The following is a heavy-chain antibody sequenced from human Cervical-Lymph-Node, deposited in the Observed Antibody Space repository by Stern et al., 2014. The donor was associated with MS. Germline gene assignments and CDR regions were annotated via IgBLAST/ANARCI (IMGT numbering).Heavy chain of an antibody. J-gene: IGHJ4*02. Sequence: QVQLVESGGGVVQPGRSLRLSCAASGFTFRRYALHWVRQTPGKGLQWGAVISNEGSNKYYAESVKGRFTISRDNSKNTLYLQMNSLRAEDTAVYYCARDGLEMATELDYWGQGTLVTVSS. CDR2: ISNEGSNK. D-gene: IGHD5-24*01. CDR1: GFTFRRYA. CDR3: ARDGLEMATELDY. V-gene: IGHV3-30*04.